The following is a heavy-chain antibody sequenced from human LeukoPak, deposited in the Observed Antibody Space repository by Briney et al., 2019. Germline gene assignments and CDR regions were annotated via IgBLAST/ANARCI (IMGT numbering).Heavy chain of an antibody. Sequence: SETLSLTCTVSGDSMNTYHWAWIRQPAGKGLEWIGRLHVSGNTNFNPSLKSRVSISVDKSKEQFSLKMTSATAADTAVYFCARDPFRSSFESWGQGILVTVSS. CDR1: GDSMNTYH. V-gene: IGHV4-4*07. D-gene: IGHD3-3*01. J-gene: IGHJ4*02. CDR3: ARDPFRSSFES. CDR2: LHVSGNT.